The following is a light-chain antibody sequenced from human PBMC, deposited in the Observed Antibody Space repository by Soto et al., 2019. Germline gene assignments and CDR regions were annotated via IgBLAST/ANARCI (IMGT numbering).Light chain of an antibody. Sequence: DIQMTQSPATLSASVGDRVTITCRASQSVRSWLAWYQQKPGTAPKLLIFDASRLESGVPSRFSGSASGTEFTLTISSLQPDDFATYYCQQSYSAPLTFGGGTKVEIK. CDR2: DAS. V-gene: IGKV1-5*01. CDR1: QSVRSW. J-gene: IGKJ4*01. CDR3: QQSYSAPLT.